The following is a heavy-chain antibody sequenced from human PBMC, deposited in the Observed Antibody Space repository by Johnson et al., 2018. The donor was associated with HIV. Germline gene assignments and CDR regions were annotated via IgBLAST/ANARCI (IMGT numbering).Heavy chain of an antibody. J-gene: IGHJ3*02. CDR1: GFTFSNAW. CDR3: ARAGDADAFDI. V-gene: IGHV3-15*01. D-gene: IGHD3-10*01. Sequence: VQLVESGGGLVKPGGSLRLSCAASGFTFSNAWMNWVRQAPGKGLEWVGRIQSKTDGGTTDYAAPVKGRFTISRDDSKNTLSLQMNSLKTEDTAVYYCARAGDADAFDIWGQGTMVTVSS. CDR2: IQSKTDGGTT.